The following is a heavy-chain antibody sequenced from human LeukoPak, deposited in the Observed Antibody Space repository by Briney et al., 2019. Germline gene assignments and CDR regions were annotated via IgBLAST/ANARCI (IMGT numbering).Heavy chain of an antibody. CDR3: AREAKGDDSSGYPDY. V-gene: IGHV1-2*02. J-gene: IGHJ4*02. D-gene: IGHD3-22*01. CDR1: GYTFTAHY. CDR2: INPNSGGT. Sequence: ASVKVSCKASGYTFTAHYMHWVRQAPGQGLEWMGWINPNSGGTKYAQNFQGRVTMTRDTSIRTVYMELSRLRSDDTAVYYCAREAKGDDSSGYPDYWGQGTLVTVSS.